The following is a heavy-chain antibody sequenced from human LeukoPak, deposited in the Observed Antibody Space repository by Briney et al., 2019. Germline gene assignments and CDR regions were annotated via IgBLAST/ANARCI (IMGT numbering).Heavy chain of an antibody. V-gene: IGHV3-48*01. CDR3: ARESSYCSGGSCPPGGMDV. CDR2: ISSSSSTI. J-gene: IGHJ6*02. CDR1: GFTFSSYS. D-gene: IGHD2-15*01. Sequence: GGSLRLSCAASGFTFSSYSMNWVRQAPGKGLEWVSYISSSSSTIYYADSVKGRFTISRDNAKNSLYLQMNSLRAEDAAVYYCARESSYCSGGSCPPGGMDVWGQGTTVTVSS.